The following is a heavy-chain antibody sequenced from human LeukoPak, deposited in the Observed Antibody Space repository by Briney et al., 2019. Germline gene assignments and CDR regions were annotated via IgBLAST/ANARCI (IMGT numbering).Heavy chain of an antibody. CDR2: IIPILGIA. Sequence: ASVKVSCKASGGTFSSYAISWVRQAPGQGLEWMGRIIPILGIANYAQKFQGRVTITADKSTSTAYMELSSLRSEDTAVYYCAREVRPRGPGAYGMDVWGQGTTVTVSS. V-gene: IGHV1-69*04. CDR3: AREVRPRGPGAYGMDV. J-gene: IGHJ6*02. D-gene: IGHD3-10*01. CDR1: GGTFSSYA.